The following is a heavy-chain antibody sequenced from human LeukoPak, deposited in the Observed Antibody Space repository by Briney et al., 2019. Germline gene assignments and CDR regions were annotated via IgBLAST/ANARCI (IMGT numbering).Heavy chain of an antibody. V-gene: IGHV1-2*02. D-gene: IGHD6-19*01. Sequence: GASVKVSCKASGYTFTDYYIHWVQQAPGQGFEWIGWINPNSGGTNYAQEFQGRVTMTRGTSISTAYMELSRLRSDDTAVYSCARGIRYSSVWYYFDSWGQGTLVTVSA. CDR3: ARGIRYSSVWYYFDS. J-gene: IGHJ4*02. CDR1: GYTFTDYY. CDR2: INPNSGGT.